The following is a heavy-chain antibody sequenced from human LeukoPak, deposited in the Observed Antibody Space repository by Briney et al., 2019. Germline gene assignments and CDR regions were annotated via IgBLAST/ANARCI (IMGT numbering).Heavy chain of an antibody. CDR3: ARGSTSAYFDY. CDR1: DGSISTYY. D-gene: IGHD2-2*01. CDR2: IYYSGST. J-gene: IGHJ4*02. V-gene: IGHV4-59*12. Sequence: SETLSLTCTVSDGSISTYYWSWIRQPPGKGLEWIGYIYYSGSTNYNPSLKSRVTISVDRSKNQFSLKLSSVTAADTAVYYCARGSTSAYFDYWGQGTLVTVSS.